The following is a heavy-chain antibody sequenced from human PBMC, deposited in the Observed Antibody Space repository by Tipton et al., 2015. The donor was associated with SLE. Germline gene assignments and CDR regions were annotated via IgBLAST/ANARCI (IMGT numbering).Heavy chain of an antibody. D-gene: IGHD3-16*01. CDR1: GFTFDDYA. CDR3: AKADYDDTDYYYYGLDV. CDR2: ISWDGGST. V-gene: IGHV3-43D*04. Sequence: SLRLSCAASGFTFDDYAMHWVRQAPGKGLEWVCLISWDGGSTYYADSVKGRFTISRDNSKNSLFLQMNSLRGEDTALYYCAKADYDDTDYYYYGLDVWGQGTTVTVSS. J-gene: IGHJ6*02.